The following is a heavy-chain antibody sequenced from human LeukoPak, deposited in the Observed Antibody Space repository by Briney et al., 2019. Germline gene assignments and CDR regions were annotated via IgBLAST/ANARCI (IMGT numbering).Heavy chain of an antibody. CDR1: GDSVSSNSAA. Sequence: SQTLSLTCAISGDSVSSNSAAWNWIRQSPSRGLEWLGRTYYRSKWYNDYAVSVKSRITINPDTSKNQFSLQLNSVTPEDTAVYYCARGIVVVVAATPHWYFDLWGRGTLVTVSS. V-gene: IGHV6-1*01. J-gene: IGHJ2*01. CDR3: ARGIVVVVAATPHWYFDL. D-gene: IGHD2-15*01. CDR2: TYYRSKWYN.